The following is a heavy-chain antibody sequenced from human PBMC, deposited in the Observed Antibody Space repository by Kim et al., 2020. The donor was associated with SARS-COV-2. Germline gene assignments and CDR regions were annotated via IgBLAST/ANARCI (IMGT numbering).Heavy chain of an antibody. CDR2: IYYSGST. Sequence: SQTLSLTCTVSGGSVSSGSYYWSWIRQPPGKGLEWIGYIYYSGSTNYNPSLKSRVTISVDTSKNQFSLKLSSVTAADTAVYYCARGAGGGDYWGQGTLVTVSS. V-gene: IGHV4-61*01. CDR3: ARGAGGGDY. J-gene: IGHJ4*02. CDR1: GGSVSSGSYY. D-gene: IGHD3-10*01.